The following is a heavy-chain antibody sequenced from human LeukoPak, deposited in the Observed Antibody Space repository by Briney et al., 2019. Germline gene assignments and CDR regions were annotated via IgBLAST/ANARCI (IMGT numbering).Heavy chain of an antibody. D-gene: IGHD2-2*01. CDR2: IYYSGST. CDR3: ARLRAVEPAAFSRYYYYMDV. Sequence: SETLSLTCTVSGGSISSSTYYWGWIRQPPGKGLEWIGSIYYSGSTYYNPSLKSRVTVSVDTSKKQFSLKLTSVTAADTAVYYCARLRAVEPAAFSRYYYYMDVWGKGTTVTISS. CDR1: GGSISSSTYY. J-gene: IGHJ6*03. V-gene: IGHV4-39*07.